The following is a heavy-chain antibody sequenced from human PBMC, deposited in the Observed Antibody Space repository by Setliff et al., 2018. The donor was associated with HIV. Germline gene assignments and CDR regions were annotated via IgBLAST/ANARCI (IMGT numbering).Heavy chain of an antibody. D-gene: IGHD1-26*01. Sequence: LSLTCAVYGGSFSSYYWDWIRQPPGKGLEWIGSIYYSGSTYYNPSLKSRVTISVDTSKNQFSLKLSSVTAADTAVYYCARDFRIGWAVQDYWYFDLWGRGTLVTVSS. CDR1: GGSFSSYY. V-gene: IGHV4-39*07. CDR2: IYYSGST. CDR3: ARDFRIGWAVQDYWYFDL. J-gene: IGHJ2*01.